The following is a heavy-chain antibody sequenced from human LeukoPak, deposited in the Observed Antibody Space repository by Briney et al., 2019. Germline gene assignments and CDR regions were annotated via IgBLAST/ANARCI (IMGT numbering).Heavy chain of an antibody. J-gene: IGHJ1*01. CDR2: INHSGST. CDR1: GGSFSGYY. D-gene: IGHD5-12*01. V-gene: IGHV4-34*01. CDR3: AREVGYGYFQH. Sequence: SETLSLTCAVYGGSFSGYYWSWIRQPPGKGLEWIGEINHSGSTNYNPSLKSRVTISVDTSKNQFSLKLNSVTAADTAVYYCAREVGYGYFQHWGQGTLVTVSS.